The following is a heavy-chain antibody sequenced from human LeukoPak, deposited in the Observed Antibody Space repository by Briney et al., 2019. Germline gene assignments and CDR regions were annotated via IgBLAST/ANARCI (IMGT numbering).Heavy chain of an antibody. CDR1: GYTFTSYG. CDR3: ARVSYYYDSSGYSYYYYYYMDV. CDR2: ISAYNGNT. J-gene: IGHJ6*03. V-gene: IGHV1-18*01. Sequence: ASVKVSCKASGYTFTSYGISWVRQAPGQGLEWMGWISAYNGNTNYAQKLQGRVTMTTDTSTSTAYMELRSLRSDDTAVYYCARVSYYYDSSGYSYYYYYYMDVWGKGTTVTVSS. D-gene: IGHD3-22*01.